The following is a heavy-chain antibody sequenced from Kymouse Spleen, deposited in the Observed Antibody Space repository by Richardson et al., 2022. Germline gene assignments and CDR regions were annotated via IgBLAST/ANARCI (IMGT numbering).Heavy chain of an antibody. CDR1: GFTFSSYG. V-gene: IGHV3-33*01. J-gene: IGHJ6*02. D-gene: IGHD4-17*01. Sequence: QVQLVESGGGVVQPGRSLRLSCAASGFTFSSYGMHWVRQAPGKGLEWVAVIWYDGSNKYYADSVKGRFTISRDNSKNTLYLQMNSLRAEDTAVYYCARVYGDSYYYYYYGMDVWGQGTTVTVSS. CDR2: IWYDGSNK. CDR3: ARVYGDSYYYYYYGMDV.